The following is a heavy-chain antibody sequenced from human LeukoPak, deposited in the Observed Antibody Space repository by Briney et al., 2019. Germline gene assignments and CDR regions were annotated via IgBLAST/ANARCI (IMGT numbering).Heavy chain of an antibody. CDR1: GFTFSDYY. J-gene: IGHJ4*02. Sequence: PGGSLRLSCAGSGFTFSDYYMSWIRQAPGKGLEWVSYISSSGSTIYYADSVKGRFTISRDNGKNSLYRQMNSLRAKDRVEYHGSRDGPHRYCGGGCYSGADYWGQGTLVTVSS. CDR3: SRDGPHRYCGGGCYSGADY. V-gene: IGHV3-11*01. CDR2: ISSSGSTI. D-gene: IGHD2-21*02.